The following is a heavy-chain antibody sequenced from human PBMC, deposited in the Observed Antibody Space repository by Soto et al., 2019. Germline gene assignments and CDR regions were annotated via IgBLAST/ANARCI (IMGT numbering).Heavy chain of an antibody. V-gene: IGHV4-59*01. Sequence: PSETLSLTCTVSGGSISSYYWSWIRQPPGKGLEWIGYIYYSGSTNYNPSLNSRVTISVDTSKNQFSLKLSSVTAADTAVYYCASQGGGYSYGPGDWFDPWGQGTLVTVSS. D-gene: IGHD5-18*01. CDR1: GGSISSYY. CDR3: ASQGGGYSYGPGDWFDP. CDR2: IYYSGST. J-gene: IGHJ5*02.